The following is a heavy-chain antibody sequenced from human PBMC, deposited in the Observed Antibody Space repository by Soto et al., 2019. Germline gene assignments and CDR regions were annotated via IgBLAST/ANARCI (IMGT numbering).Heavy chain of an antibody. CDR1: GFTFSSYA. V-gene: IGHV3-23*01. CDR2: ISGSGGST. CDR3: ANVAVNYNWNYNNAFDI. D-gene: IGHD1-7*01. J-gene: IGHJ3*02. Sequence: GGSLRLSCAASGFTFSSYAMSWVRQAPGKGLEWVSAISGSGGSTYYADSVKGRFTISRDNSKNTLYLQMNSLRAEDTAVYYCANVAVNYNWNYNNAFDIWGQGTMVTVSS.